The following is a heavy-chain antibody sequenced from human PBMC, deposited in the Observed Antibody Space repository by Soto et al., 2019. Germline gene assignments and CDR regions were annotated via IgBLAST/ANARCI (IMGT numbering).Heavy chain of an antibody. J-gene: IGHJ4*02. CDR2: IGTAGDT. CDR3: AKSQEIGTHFFDS. CDR1: GFTFSGFG. V-gene: IGHV3-13*01. D-gene: IGHD6-13*01. Sequence: GGSRRRSCEASGFTFSGFGMHGVRQPTGKGLEWVSSIGTAGDTYYAVSVKGRFTISRDNAKNSLSLQMNSLRAGDMAVYFCAKSQEIGTHFFDSRGQGTQVTVSS.